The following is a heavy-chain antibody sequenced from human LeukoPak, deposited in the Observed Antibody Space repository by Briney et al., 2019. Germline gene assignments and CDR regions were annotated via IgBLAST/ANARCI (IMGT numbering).Heavy chain of an antibody. J-gene: IGHJ4*02. D-gene: IGHD3-3*01. Sequence: DSVKGRFTISRDNSKNTLYLQMNSLRAEDTAVYYCAKDINFGGFPFDYWGQGTLVTVSS. CDR3: AKDINFGGFPFDY. V-gene: IGHV3-30*02.